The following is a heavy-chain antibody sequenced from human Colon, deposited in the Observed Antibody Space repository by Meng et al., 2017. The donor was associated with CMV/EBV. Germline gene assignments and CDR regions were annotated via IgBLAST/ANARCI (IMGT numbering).Heavy chain of an antibody. CDR2: IKQDGSEK. CDR1: GFTFSSYW. Sequence: GESLKISCAASGFTFSSYWMSWVRQAPGKGLEWVANIKQDGSEKYYVDSVKGRSTISRDNAKNSLYLQMNGLRAEDTAVYYCARVEDFRSGHYGMDVWGQGTAVTVSS. V-gene: IGHV3-7*01. CDR3: ARVEDFRSGHYGMDV. D-gene: IGHD3-3*01. J-gene: IGHJ6*02.